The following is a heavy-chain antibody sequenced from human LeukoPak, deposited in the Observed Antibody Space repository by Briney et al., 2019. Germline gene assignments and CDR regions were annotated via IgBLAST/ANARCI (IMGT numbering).Heavy chain of an antibody. Sequence: GGSLRLSCAASGFTFSSYAMSWVRQAPGKGLEWVSSLSGFGGSTYYADSVKGRYTISRDNSKNTLYLQMDSLRAEDTAVYYCAKVKDCYDSTGYKYYFDYWGQGTLVTVSS. V-gene: IGHV3-23*01. CDR1: GFTFSSYA. CDR2: LSGFGGST. D-gene: IGHD3-22*01. J-gene: IGHJ4*02. CDR3: AKVKDCYDSTGYKYYFDY.